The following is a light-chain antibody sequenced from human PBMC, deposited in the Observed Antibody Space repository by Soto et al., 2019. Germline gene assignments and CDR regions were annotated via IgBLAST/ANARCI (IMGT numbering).Light chain of an antibody. V-gene: IGLV1-40*01. CDR1: SSNIGSTYD. CDR2: GNT. J-gene: IGLJ1*01. Sequence: QSVLTQPPSVSGAPGQRVTISCTGSSSNIGSTYDVQWYQQIPGTAPKLLIHGNTNRPSGVPDRFSGSKSGTSASLAITGLQADDEADYYCQSYDDSLSVHYVFGTGTK. CDR3: QSYDDSLSVHYV.